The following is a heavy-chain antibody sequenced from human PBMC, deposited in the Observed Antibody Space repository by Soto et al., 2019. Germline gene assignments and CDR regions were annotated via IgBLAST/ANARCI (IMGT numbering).Heavy chain of an antibody. CDR3: ARERSTVMVTYVLYYFDY. Sequence: QVQLVESGGGVVQPGRSLRLSCAASGFTFSSYDMHWVRQAPGKGLEWVAVISYDESNKYYADSVKGRFTISRDNSKNTLYLQMNSLRAEDTAVYYCARERSTVMVTYVLYYFDYRGQGTLVTVSS. CDR2: ISYDESNK. J-gene: IGHJ4*02. CDR1: GFTFSSYD. D-gene: IGHD5-18*01. V-gene: IGHV3-30*03.